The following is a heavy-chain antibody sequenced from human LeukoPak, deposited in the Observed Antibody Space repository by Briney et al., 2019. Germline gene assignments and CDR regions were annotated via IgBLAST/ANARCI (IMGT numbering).Heavy chain of an antibody. CDR3: ARGRRGSYFQDY. J-gene: IGHJ4*02. Sequence: SETLSLTCTVSGDSISSSSSYWGWIRQPPGKGLEWIGSMWFGATTSYDPSLKSRVTISVDPSKNQFSLKLSSVTAADAALYYCARGRRGSYFQDYWGQGTLVTVSS. CDR2: MWFGATT. CDR1: GDSISSSSSY. V-gene: IGHV4-39*07. D-gene: IGHD1-26*01.